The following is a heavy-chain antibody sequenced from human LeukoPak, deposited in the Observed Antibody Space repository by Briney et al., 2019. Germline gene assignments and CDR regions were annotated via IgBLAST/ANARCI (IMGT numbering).Heavy chain of an antibody. V-gene: IGHV7-4-1*02. CDR1: GYTFTSYA. Sequence: ASVKVSCKASGYTFTSYAMNWVRQAPGQGLEWMGWINTNTGNPTYAQGFTGRFVFSLDTSVSTAYLQISSLKAEDTAVYYCARAALDSSPSPWKGHYYYYYMDVWGKGTTVTVSS. CDR2: INTNTGNP. D-gene: IGHD6-6*01. CDR3: ARAALDSSPSPWKGHYYYYYMDV. J-gene: IGHJ6*03.